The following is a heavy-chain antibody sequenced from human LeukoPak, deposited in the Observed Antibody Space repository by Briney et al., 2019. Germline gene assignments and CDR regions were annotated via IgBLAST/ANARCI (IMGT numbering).Heavy chain of an antibody. CDR1: GFTFSSYA. CDR2: ISGSGGST. J-gene: IGHJ5*02. Sequence: GGSLRLSCAASGFTFSSYAMSWVRQAPGKGLEWVSAISGSGGSTYYADSVKGRFTISRDNSKNTLYLQMNSLRAEDTAVYYCAKDLAYYDSSAQGSNWFDPWGQGTLVTVSS. CDR3: AKDLAYYDSSAQGSNWFDP. V-gene: IGHV3-23*01. D-gene: IGHD3-22*01.